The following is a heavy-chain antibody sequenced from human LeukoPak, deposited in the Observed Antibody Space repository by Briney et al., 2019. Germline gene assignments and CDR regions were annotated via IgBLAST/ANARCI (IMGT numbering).Heavy chain of an antibody. J-gene: IGHJ4*02. CDR1: GFTFSSYS. V-gene: IGHV3-21*01. D-gene: IGHD3-22*01. CDR2: ISSSSSYI. CDR3: AKDRTMIVGGVDY. Sequence: GGSLRLSCAASGFTFSSYSMNWVRQAPGKGLEWVSSISSSSSYIYYADSVKGRFTISRDNSKNILYLQMNSLRPEDTAVYYCAKDRTMIVGGVDYWGQGTLVTVSS.